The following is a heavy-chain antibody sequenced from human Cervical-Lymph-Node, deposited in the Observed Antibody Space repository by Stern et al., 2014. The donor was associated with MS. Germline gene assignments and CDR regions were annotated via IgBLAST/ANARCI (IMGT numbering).Heavy chain of an antibody. CDR3: ARETPNCSGGTCYPRIDY. Sequence: QVQLVESGAEVKKPGASVKVSCKASGYTFSSYGFSWVRQAPGQGLEWMRWISVYNGDTSYAEKIQGRVTMTTDTSTSTAYMELRSLRSDDTAVYFCARETPNCSGGTCYPRIDYWGQGTLVTVSS. D-gene: IGHD2-15*01. V-gene: IGHV1-18*01. J-gene: IGHJ4*02. CDR1: GYTFSSYG. CDR2: ISVYNGDT.